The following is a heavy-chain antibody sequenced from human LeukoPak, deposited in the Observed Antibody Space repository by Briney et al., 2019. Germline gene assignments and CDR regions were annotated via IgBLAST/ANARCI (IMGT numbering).Heavy chain of an antibody. CDR2: IYYSGST. Sequence: SETLSLTCTVSGDSMKNYYWIWIRQSPGKGLEWIGYIYYSGSTYYNPSPKSRVTMSVDTSKKQFSLKLSFVTAADTAVYYCARAGYCSSTSCQWVPLVWGQGTTVTVSS. V-gene: IGHV4-59*01. J-gene: IGHJ6*02. CDR3: ARAGYCSSTSCQWVPLV. D-gene: IGHD2-2*03. CDR1: GDSMKNYY.